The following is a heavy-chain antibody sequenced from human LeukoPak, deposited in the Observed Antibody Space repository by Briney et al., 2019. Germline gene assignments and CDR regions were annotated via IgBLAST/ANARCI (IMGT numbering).Heavy chain of an antibody. CDR2: IYYSGST. J-gene: IGHJ3*02. CDR1: GGSISSYY. Sequence: PSETLSLTCTVSGGSISSYYWSWIRQPPGKGLEWIGYIYYSGSTNYNPSLKSRVTISVDTSKNQFSLKLSSVTAADMAVYYCARDRGDAFDIWGQGTMVTVSS. CDR3: ARDRGDAFDI. V-gene: IGHV4-59*01.